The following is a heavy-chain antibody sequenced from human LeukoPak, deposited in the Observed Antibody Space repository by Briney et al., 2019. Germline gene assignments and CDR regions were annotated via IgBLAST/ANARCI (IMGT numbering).Heavy chain of an antibody. J-gene: IGHJ4*02. Sequence: GGSLRLSCAASGFTFSGYAMHWVRQAPGKGLEWVAVIWYDGSNKYYADSVKGRFTISRDNSKNTLYLQMNSLRAEDTAVYYCARDGGYSYGYFDYWGQGTLVTVSS. D-gene: IGHD5-18*01. V-gene: IGHV3-33*08. CDR1: GFTFSGYA. CDR2: IWYDGSNK. CDR3: ARDGGYSYGYFDY.